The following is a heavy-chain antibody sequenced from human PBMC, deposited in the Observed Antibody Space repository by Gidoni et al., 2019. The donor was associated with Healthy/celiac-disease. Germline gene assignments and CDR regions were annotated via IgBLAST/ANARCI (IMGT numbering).Heavy chain of an antibody. CDR1: GGSISSGSYY. D-gene: IGHD2-15*01. V-gene: IGHV4-61*02. Sequence: QVQLQESGPGLVKPSQTLSLTCTVSGGSISSGSYYWSWIRQPAGKGLEWIVRIYTSGSTNYNPSLKSRVTISVDTSKNQFSLKLSSVTAADTAVYYCARGVVVVAATGTHFDYWGQGTLVTVSS. CDR3: ARGVVVVAATGTHFDY. J-gene: IGHJ4*02. CDR2: IYTSGST.